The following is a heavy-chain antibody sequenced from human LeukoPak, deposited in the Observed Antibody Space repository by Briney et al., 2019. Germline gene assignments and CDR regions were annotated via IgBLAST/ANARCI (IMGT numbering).Heavy chain of an antibody. V-gene: IGHV3-7*01. D-gene: IGHD6-13*01. Sequence: GGSLRLSCAASGFTFSNFWMTWVRQAPGKGLEWVANVKQDGSEKSCVDSVKGRFTISRDNAKKSLYLQMNGLRAEDTAVYYCAPAEYGSSEDWVDPWGQGTLVTVSS. CDR3: APAEYGSSEDWVDP. CDR1: GFTFSNFW. CDR2: VKQDGSEK. J-gene: IGHJ5*02.